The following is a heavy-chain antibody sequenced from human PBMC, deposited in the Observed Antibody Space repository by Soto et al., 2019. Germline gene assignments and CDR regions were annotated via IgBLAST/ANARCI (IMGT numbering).Heavy chain of an antibody. CDR2: ISYDGSNK. D-gene: IGHD3-10*01. CDR3: AKGPPLTLYGSGREDYYYYYGMDV. Sequence: QVQLVESGGGVVQPGRSLRLSCAASGFTFSSYGMHWVRQAPGKGLEWVAVISYDGSNKYYADSVKGRFTISRDNSKNTLYLQMNSLRAEDTAVYYCAKGPPLTLYGSGREDYYYYYGMDVWGQGTTVTVSS. J-gene: IGHJ6*02. CDR1: GFTFSSYG. V-gene: IGHV3-30*18.